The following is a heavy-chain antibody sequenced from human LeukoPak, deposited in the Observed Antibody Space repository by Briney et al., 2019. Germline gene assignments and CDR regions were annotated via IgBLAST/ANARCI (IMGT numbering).Heavy chain of an antibody. Sequence: SQTLSLTCTVSGGSISSGSYYWSWIRQPAGKGLEWIGRIYTSGSTNYNPSLKSRVTISVDTSKNQLSLKLSSVTAADTAVYYCARVESRSFDYWGQGTLVTVSS. D-gene: IGHD1-14*01. CDR2: IYTSGST. V-gene: IGHV4-61*02. CDR1: GGSISSGSYY. J-gene: IGHJ4*02. CDR3: ARVESRSFDY.